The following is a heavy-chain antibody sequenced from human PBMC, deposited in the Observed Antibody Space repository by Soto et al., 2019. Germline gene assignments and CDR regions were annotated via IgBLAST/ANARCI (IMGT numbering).Heavy chain of an antibody. CDR2: IYYTGSA. CDR1: GDSISSGDYY. V-gene: IGHV4-31*03. D-gene: IGHD4-4*01. J-gene: IGHJ4*02. Sequence: QVQLQESGPGLLKPSQTLSLTCTVSGDSISSGDYYWIWIRQHPGKGLEWIGYIYYTGSAYYNPSLRSRVSISIETSKTQFSLTLNSVTAADTAVYYCARGDYIFKYFDYWGQGTLVTVSS. CDR3: ARGDYIFKYFDY.